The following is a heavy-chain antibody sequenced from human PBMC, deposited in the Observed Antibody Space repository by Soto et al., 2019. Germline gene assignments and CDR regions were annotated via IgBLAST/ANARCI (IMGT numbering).Heavy chain of an antibody. CDR2: ISYDGSNK. V-gene: IGHV3-30-3*01. D-gene: IGHD3-9*01. J-gene: IGHJ4*02. CDR3: ARDPYLNYYDILTGLDY. Sequence: PGGSLRLSCAASGFTFSSYGMHWVRQAPGKGLEWVAVISYDGSNKYYADSVKGRFTISRDNSKNTLYLQMNSLRAEDTAVYYCARDPYLNYYDILTGLDYWGQGTLVTVSS. CDR1: GFTFSSYG.